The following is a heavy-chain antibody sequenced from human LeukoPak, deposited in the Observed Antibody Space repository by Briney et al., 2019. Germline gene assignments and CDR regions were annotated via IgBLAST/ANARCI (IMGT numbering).Heavy chain of an antibody. CDR1: GFTFSSYA. D-gene: IGHD3-9*01. V-gene: IGHV3-23*01. Sequence: GGSLRLSCAASGFTFSSYAMSWVRQAPRQGLELVSASSGSGGSTYYADSVKGRFTISRDNSKNKLFLLMLSLSAEEAAACYCAKNNDILTGRDYWGQGTLVTVSS. CDR3: AKNNDILTGRDY. J-gene: IGHJ4*02. CDR2: SSGSGGST.